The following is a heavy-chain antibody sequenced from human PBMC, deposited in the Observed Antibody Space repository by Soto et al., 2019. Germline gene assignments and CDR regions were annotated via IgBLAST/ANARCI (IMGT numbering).Heavy chain of an antibody. Sequence: GGSLRLSCAASGFTFSSYSMNWVRQAPGKGLEWVSYISSSSSTSYYADSVKGRFTISRDNAKNSLYLQMNSLRAEDTAVYYCARQAGGGVNYYYYNYMDVWGKGTTVTVSS. D-gene: IGHD3-16*01. CDR3: ARQAGGGVNYYYYNYMDV. CDR2: ISSSSSTS. V-gene: IGHV3-48*01. J-gene: IGHJ6*03. CDR1: GFTFSSYS.